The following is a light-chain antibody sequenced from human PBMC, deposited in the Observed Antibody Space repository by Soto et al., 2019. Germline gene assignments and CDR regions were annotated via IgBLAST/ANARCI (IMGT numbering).Light chain of an antibody. CDR3: NSYTSTSNIVA. V-gene: IGLV2-14*01. CDR1: SSDIGAYNS. Sequence: QSVLAQPASVSGSPGQSITISCTGTSSDIGAYNSVSWYQQHPGKAPKLIVFQVSFRPSAVSDRFSGSKSDNTASLTISGLQTEDEADYYCNSYTSTSNIVAFGGGTKVTVL. CDR2: QVS. J-gene: IGLJ2*01.